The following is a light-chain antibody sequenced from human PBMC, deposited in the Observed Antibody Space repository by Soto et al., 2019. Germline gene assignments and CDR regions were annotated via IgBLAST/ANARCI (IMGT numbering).Light chain of an antibody. CDR1: QSVSSS. V-gene: IGKV3-15*01. CDR3: QQYNNWPPT. Sequence: EIVMTQSPATLSVSPGERATLSCRASQSVSSSLAWYQQNPGQPPRLLISGASTRATGIPARFCGSGSGTEFTLTISSLQSEDFAVYYCQQYNNWPPTFGHGTKVEI. CDR2: GAS. J-gene: IGKJ1*01.